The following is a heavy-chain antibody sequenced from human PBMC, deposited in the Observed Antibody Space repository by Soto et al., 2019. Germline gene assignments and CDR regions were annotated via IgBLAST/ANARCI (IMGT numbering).Heavy chain of an antibody. V-gene: IGHV5-10-1*03. D-gene: IGHD2-15*01. CDR1: GYSFTSYW. CDR2: IDPSDSYT. J-gene: IGHJ4*02. Sequence: EVQLVQSGAEVKKPGESLRISCKGSGYSFTSYWISWVRQMPGKGLEWMGMIDPSDSYTNYSPSFQGHVTISADKSISTAYLQWSSLKASDTAMYYCARRRALRSGHNPLSIEYWGQGTLVTVSS. CDR3: ARRRALRSGHNPLSIEY.